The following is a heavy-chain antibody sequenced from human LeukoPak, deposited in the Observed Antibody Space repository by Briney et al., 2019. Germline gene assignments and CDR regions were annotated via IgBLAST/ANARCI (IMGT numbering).Heavy chain of an antibody. CDR2: SIPIFGTA. CDR3: ARDTSGYSVLNWFDP. J-gene: IGHJ5*02. CDR1: GGTFISYA. Sequence: ASVKVSCKASGGTFISYAISWVGQAAGQGLEGMGGSIPIFGTANYAQKSQGRVTITTDESTSTAYMELSSLRSEDTAVYYCARDTSGYSVLNWFDPWGQGTLVTVSS. V-gene: IGHV1-69*05. D-gene: IGHD5/OR15-5a*01.